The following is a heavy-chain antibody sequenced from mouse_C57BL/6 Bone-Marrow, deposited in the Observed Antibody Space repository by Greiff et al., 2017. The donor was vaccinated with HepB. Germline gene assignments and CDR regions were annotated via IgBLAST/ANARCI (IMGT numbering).Heavy chain of an antibody. CDR2: ISNLAYSL. CDR1: GFTFSDYG. D-gene: IGHD3-3*01. CDR3: ARLGAMDD. J-gene: IGHJ4*01. Sequence: EVKLVESGGGLVQPGGSLKLSCAASGFTFSDYGMAWVRQDPRKGPEWVAFISNLAYSLYYADTVTGRFTISIENAKNTLYLEMSSLRSEDTAMYYCARLGAMDDWGQGTTVTVSS. V-gene: IGHV5-15*04.